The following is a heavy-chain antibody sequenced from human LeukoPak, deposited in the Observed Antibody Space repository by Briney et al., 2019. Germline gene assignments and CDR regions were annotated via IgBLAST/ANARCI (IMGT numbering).Heavy chain of an antibody. CDR1: GGPFNSYA. J-gene: IGHJ2*01. Sequence: ASVKVSCKASGGPFNSYAISWVRQAPGQGLEWMGGIIPIFGTASYAQKFQGRVTITADKSTSTAYMELSSLRSEDTAVYYCAALPGIPRYFDLWGRGTLVTVSS. V-gene: IGHV1-69*06. CDR2: IIPIFGTA. CDR3: AALPGIPRYFDL. D-gene: IGHD3-10*01.